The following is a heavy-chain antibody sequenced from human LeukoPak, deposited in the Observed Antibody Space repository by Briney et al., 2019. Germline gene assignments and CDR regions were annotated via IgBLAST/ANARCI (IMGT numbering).Heavy chain of an antibody. CDR2: INQDGSEE. CDR1: GFTFSHYW. CDR3: ARDSGRFYIDY. V-gene: IGHV3-7*03. D-gene: IGHD1-26*01. J-gene: IGHJ4*02. Sequence: LPGGSLRLSCAASGFTFSHYWMTWVRQAPGKGLEWVANINQDGSEESYVDSLKGRFTISRDNAKNSLYLQINSLRADDTAIYYCARDSGRFYIDYWGQGTLVTVSS.